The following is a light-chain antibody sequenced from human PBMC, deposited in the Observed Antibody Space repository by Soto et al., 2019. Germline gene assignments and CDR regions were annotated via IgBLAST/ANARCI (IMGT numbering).Light chain of an antibody. CDR2: GAS. J-gene: IGKJ3*01. CDR1: QSVSSNN. V-gene: IGKV3-20*01. Sequence: ESVLTPPPGTLSSSPGERATLSCRASQSVSSNNFAWYQQRPGQAPRVVIYGASTRATGLPERFSGSGSGTEFTLTISRMEPEEFEVYYCQQYGRSPLTFGPGTKVDIK. CDR3: QQYGRSPLT.